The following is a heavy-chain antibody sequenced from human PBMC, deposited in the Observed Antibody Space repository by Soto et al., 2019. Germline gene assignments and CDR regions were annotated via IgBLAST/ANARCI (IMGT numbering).Heavy chain of an antibody. CDR3: AINAERNAQKFDF. J-gene: IGHJ4*02. Sequence: QVQLVQSGSEVKRPGSSVKVSCKTSGGIFKNFDIGWVRQSPGQGLEWMGEIIPLFNATNYAQKFRGRVTVTADESTSTANMEVTRLAYDDTAVYFCAINAERNAQKFDFWGQGTLVTVSS. D-gene: IGHD2-2*01. V-gene: IGHV1-69*01. CDR1: GGIFKNFD. CDR2: IIPLFNAT.